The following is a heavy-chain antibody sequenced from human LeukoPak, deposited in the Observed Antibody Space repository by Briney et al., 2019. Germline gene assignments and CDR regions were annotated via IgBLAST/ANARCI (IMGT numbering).Heavy chain of an antibody. CDR2: ISSSGSTI. D-gene: IGHD3-10*01. CDR3: AREEGTPYFDY. CDR1: GFTFSSYE. Sequence: GGSLRLSCAASGFTFSSYEMNWVRQAPGKGLEWVSYISSSGSTIYYADSVKGRFTISRDNAKNSLYLQMNSLRAEDTAVYYCAREEGTPYFDYWGQGTLVTVSS. J-gene: IGHJ4*02. V-gene: IGHV3-48*03.